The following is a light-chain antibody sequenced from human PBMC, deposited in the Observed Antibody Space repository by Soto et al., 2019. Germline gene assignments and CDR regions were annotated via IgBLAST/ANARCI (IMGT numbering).Light chain of an antibody. CDR3: QQYGGSPLYT. Sequence: EIVLTQSPGTLSLSPGERATLSCRASQSVSSNYLAWYQQKPGQAPRLLIYAASSRATGIPDRFSGSGSGTDFTLTISRLEPEDFAVYYCQQYGGSPLYTFGQGTSLEI. CDR1: QSVSSNY. J-gene: IGKJ2*01. V-gene: IGKV3-20*01. CDR2: AAS.